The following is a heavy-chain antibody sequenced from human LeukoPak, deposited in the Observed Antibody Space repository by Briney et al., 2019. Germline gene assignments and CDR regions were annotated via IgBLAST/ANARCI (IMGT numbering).Heavy chain of an antibody. CDR3: AHRKNYYDSSVFAN. CDR1: GFSLNTRGVG. CDR2: IYWDDNR. Sequence: SGPTLVNPTQTLTLTGTFSGFSLNTRGVGVGWIRQHPGRALEWLALIYWDDNRRYSPSLKSRLTITKDTSKNQVVHTMTNMDPVDTATYFCAHRKNYYDSSVFANWGQGTLVTVSS. V-gene: IGHV2-5*02. D-gene: IGHD3-22*01. J-gene: IGHJ4*02.